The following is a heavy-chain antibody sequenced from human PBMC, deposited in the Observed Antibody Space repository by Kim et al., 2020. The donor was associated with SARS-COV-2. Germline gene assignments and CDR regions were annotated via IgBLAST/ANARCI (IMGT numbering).Heavy chain of an antibody. D-gene: IGHD4-17*01. CDR1: GGSISSYY. CDR3: ARVAVTTPRIYYYYMDV. V-gene: IGHV4-59*01. Sequence: SETLSLTYTVSGGSISSYYWSWIRQPPGKGLEWIGYIYYSGSTNYNPSLKSRVTISVDTSKNQFSLKLSSVTAADTAVYYCARVAVTTPRIYYYYMDVWGKGTTVTVSS. CDR2: IYYSGST. J-gene: IGHJ6*03.